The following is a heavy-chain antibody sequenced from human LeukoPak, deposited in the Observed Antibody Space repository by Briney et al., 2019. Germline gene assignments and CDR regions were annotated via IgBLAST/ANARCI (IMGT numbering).Heavy chain of an antibody. D-gene: IGHD2/OR15-2a*01. J-gene: IGHJ4*02. CDR1: GDSVSSKSVS. V-gene: IGHV6-1*01. CDR2: TYFRSKWYN. CDR3: ARETTSLFDS. Sequence: SQTLSLTCAISGDSVSSKSVSWNWIRQSPSRGLEWLGRTYFRSKWYNDYAVSVKSRITINPDRSENQVSLQMNSVTPEDTAVYYCARETTSLFDSWGQGTLVTVSS.